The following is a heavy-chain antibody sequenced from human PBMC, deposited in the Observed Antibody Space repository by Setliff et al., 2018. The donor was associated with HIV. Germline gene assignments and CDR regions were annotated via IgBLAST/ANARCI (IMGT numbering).Heavy chain of an antibody. CDR3: ARAPNSPYYSNVWYADH. CDR1: GYSFTTYW. D-gene: IGHD3-22*01. Sequence: GESLKISCQGSGYSFTTYWIGWVRQMPGKGLEWMGIINPGDSDTRYSPSFQGQVTISADKSIGTAYLQWNSLKASDTALYFCARAPNSPYYSNVWYADHWGQGTLVTVSS. CDR2: INPGDSDT. J-gene: IGHJ5*02. V-gene: IGHV5-51*01.